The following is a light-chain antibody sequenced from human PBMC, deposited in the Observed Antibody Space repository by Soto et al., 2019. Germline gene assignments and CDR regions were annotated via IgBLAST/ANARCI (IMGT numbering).Light chain of an antibody. CDR2: EVS. V-gene: IGLV2-8*01. Sequence: QSALTQPPSASGSPGQSVTISCTGTSSDVGGYNYVSWYQQHPGKAPKLMIYEVSKRPSGVPDRFSGSKSGNTASLTVSGLQAEDEADYYCSSYAGSNHLVFGTGTKLPVL. CDR3: SSYAGSNHLV. CDR1: SSDVGGYNY. J-gene: IGLJ1*01.